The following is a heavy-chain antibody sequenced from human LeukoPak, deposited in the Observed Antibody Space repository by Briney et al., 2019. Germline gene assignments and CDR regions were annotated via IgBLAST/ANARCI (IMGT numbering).Heavy chain of an antibody. CDR3: AKDVGRITMIVVVIGLDY. D-gene: IGHD3-22*01. CDR2: ISGSGGST. Sequence: GGSLRLSCAASGFTFRSYAMSWVRQAPGKGLEWVSAISGSGGSTYYADSVKGRFTISRDNSKNTLYLQMNSLRAEDTAVYYCAKDVGRITMIVVVIGLDYWGQGTLVTVSS. J-gene: IGHJ4*02. CDR1: GFTFRSYA. V-gene: IGHV3-23*01.